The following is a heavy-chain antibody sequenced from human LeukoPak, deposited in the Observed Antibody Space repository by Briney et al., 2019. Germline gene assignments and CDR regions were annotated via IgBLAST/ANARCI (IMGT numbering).Heavy chain of an antibody. J-gene: IGHJ4*02. D-gene: IGHD3-16*01. CDR2: ISGSGGST. V-gene: IGHV3-23*01. Sequence: PGGSLRLSCAASGFTFRSYAMSWVRQAPGKGLPWVSAISGSGGSTYYADSVKGRFTISRDNSKNTLYLQMNSLRAEDTAVYYCAKSIWRGGKDGFDYWGQGTLVTVSS. CDR3: AKSIWRGGKDGFDY. CDR1: GFTFRSYA.